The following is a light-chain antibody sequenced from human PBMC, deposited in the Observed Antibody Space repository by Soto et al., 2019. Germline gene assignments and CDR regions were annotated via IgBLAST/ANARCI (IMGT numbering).Light chain of an antibody. V-gene: IGKV3-20*01. CDR2: GAS. CDR1: QTVTSTF. CDR3: HQYDSSRT. J-gene: IGKJ1*01. Sequence: EIVLTQSPGTLSLSPGERATLSCRASQTVTSTFLAWYQQNPGQAPRLLIYGASRRATGIPDRFSGSGSGTDFTLTITRLEPEDFAVYYWHQYDSSRTFGQGTKVEMK.